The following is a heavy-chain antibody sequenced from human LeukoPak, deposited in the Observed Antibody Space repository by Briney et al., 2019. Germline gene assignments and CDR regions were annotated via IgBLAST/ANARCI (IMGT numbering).Heavy chain of an antibody. V-gene: IGHV7-4-1*02. J-gene: IGHJ5*02. CDR1: GYSFSDYI. CDR3: ARDFQIGIAVDYNWFDP. CDR2: INTKTGNP. Sequence: EASVTVSCKASGYSFSDYILNWVRQAPGQGLEWMGWINTKTGNPTYAQDFTRRFVFSVDTSVSTAYLQISNLKTEDTAVYYCARDFQIGIAVDYNWFDPWGQGTLVTVSS. D-gene: IGHD6-19*01.